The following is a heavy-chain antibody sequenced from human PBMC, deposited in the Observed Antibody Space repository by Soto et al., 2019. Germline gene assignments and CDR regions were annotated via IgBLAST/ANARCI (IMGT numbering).Heavy chain of an antibody. CDR1: GFTFSSYW. J-gene: IGHJ4*02. CDR3: ARDVPHYRVDS. D-gene: IGHD4-4*01. CDR2: INNDGTDR. V-gene: IGHV3-74*01. Sequence: EVQLVESGGGLVQPGGSLRLSCAASGFTFSSYWMHWVRLTPGDGLVWVSRINNDGTDRIYADSVKGRFTISRDNAKNTLYLPMNSLRGDDTAVYYCARDVPHYRVDSWCQVTLVTVSS.